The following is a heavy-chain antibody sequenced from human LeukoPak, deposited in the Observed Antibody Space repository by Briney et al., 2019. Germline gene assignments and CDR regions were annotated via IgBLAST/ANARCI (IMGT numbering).Heavy chain of an antibody. CDR3: ARQTPLGTFDY. J-gene: IGHJ4*02. CDR1: GGSISSYY. Sequence: SETLSLTCTVSGGSISSYYWSWIRQPPGKGLEWIGYIYYSGSTNYNPSLKSRVTISVDTSKNQFSLKLSSATAADTAVYYCARQTPLGTFDYWGQGTQVTVSS. D-gene: IGHD7-27*01. V-gene: IGHV4-59*08. CDR2: IYYSGST.